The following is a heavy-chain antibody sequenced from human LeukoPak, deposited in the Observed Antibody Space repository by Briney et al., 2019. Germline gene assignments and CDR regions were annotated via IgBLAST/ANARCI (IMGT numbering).Heavy chain of an antibody. J-gene: IGHJ4*02. Sequence: SETLSFTCAVYGGSFSGYYWSWIRQPPGKGLEWIGEINHSGSTNYNPSLKSRVTISVDTSKNQFSLKLSSVTAADTAVYYCARGGIAARAYYFDYWGQGTLVTVSS. V-gene: IGHV4-34*01. CDR1: GGSFSGYY. CDR3: ARGGIAARAYYFDY. CDR2: INHSGST. D-gene: IGHD6-6*01.